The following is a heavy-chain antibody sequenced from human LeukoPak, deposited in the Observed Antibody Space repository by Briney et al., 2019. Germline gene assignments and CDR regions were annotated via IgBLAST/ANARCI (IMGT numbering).Heavy chain of an antibody. D-gene: IGHD1-1*01. J-gene: IGHJ4*02. CDR2: INPNSGDT. V-gene: IGHV1-2*02. Sequence: ASVKLSCKASGYTFTDYYMHWVRQAPGQGLEWMGWINPNSGDTDYAQKFQGRVTMTRDTSITTAYMGLTSLRSDDTAVYYCARYDWLDYWGQGTLVTVSS. CDR3: ARYDWLDY. CDR1: GYTFTDYY.